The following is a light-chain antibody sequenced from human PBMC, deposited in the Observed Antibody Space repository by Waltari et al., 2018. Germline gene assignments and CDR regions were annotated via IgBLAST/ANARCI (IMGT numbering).Light chain of an antibody. CDR3: SSYTTSSAPGV. CDR1: DSYVGAYAF. Sequence: QSALTPPASVSGSPGQSIPISCSGTDSYVGAYAFVSWYQQHPGKAPHLIIYEVSNRPSGISNRFSASKSGNTASLTISGLQAEDEADYYCSSYTTSSAPGVFGTGTRVTVL. V-gene: IGLV2-14*01. J-gene: IGLJ1*01. CDR2: EVS.